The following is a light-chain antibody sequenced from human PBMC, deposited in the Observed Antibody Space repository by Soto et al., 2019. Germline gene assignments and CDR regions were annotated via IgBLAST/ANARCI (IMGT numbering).Light chain of an antibody. V-gene: IGLV1-44*01. J-gene: IGLJ2*01. CDR3: AVWDDSLNAVV. Sequence: QSALTQPPSASGTPGQRVTISCSGSSSNIGSNIVNWYQQLPGTAPKLLIYSDNQRPSGVPDRFSVSKSGTSASLAISGLQSEDEADYYCAVWDDSLNAVVFGGGTKLTVL. CDR1: SSNIGSNI. CDR2: SDN.